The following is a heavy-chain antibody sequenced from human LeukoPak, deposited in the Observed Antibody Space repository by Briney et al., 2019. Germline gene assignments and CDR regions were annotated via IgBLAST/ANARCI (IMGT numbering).Heavy chain of an antibody. CDR1: GFTFSAYS. Sequence: GGSLRLSCAASGFTFSAYSMTWVRQAPGKGLEWISYITSSSTTKYYAESVKGRFTISRDNAKTSLFLQMNSLRDADTAVYYCARVSNYHFDSWGQGILVTVSS. D-gene: IGHD4-11*01. J-gene: IGHJ4*02. V-gene: IGHV3-48*02. CDR3: ARVSNYHFDS. CDR2: ITSSSTTK.